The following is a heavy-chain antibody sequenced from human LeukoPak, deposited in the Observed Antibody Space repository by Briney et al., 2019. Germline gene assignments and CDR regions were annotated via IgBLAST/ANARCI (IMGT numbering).Heavy chain of an antibody. J-gene: IGHJ4*02. CDR2: TSGSGAST. V-gene: IGHV3-23*01. CDR1: GFTFSSYA. CDR3: AKSFYYDFSGYFDY. Sequence: GGSLRLSCVVSGFTFSSYAMSWVRQAPGKGLEWVSTTSGSGASTYYADSVKGRFTISRDSSKNALYLQMNSLRGEDTAVYYCAKSFYYDFSGYFDYWGQGTLVTVSS. D-gene: IGHD3-22*01.